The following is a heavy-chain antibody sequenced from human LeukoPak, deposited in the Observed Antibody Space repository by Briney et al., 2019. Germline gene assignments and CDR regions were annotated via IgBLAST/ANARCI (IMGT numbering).Heavy chain of an antibody. D-gene: IGHD6-13*01. CDR3: ARALAADNWFDP. Sequence: GGSLRLSCAASGFTFSSYSMNWVRQAPGKGLEWVSSISSSSSYIYYADSVKGRFTISRDNAKNSLYLQMNSLRAEDTAVYYCARALAADNWFDPWGQGTPVTVSS. CDR2: ISSSSSYI. V-gene: IGHV3-21*01. J-gene: IGHJ5*02. CDR1: GFTFSSYS.